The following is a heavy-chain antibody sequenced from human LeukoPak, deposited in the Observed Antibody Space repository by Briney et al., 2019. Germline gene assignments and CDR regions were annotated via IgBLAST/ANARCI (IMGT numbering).Heavy chain of an antibody. CDR3: ARAGYFDWLLYGYFDY. Sequence: GGSLRLSCAASGFTFSSYWMSWVRQAPGKGLEWVANIKQDGSEKYYVDSVKGRFTISGDNAKNSLYLQMNSLRAEDTAVYYCARAGYFDWLLYGYFDYWGQGTLVTVSS. J-gene: IGHJ4*02. CDR1: GFTFSSYW. V-gene: IGHV3-7*01. CDR2: IKQDGSEK. D-gene: IGHD3-9*01.